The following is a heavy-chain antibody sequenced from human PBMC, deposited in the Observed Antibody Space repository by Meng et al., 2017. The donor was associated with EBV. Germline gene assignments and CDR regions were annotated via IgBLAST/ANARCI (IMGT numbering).Heavy chain of an antibody. CDR2: LIPMSGAP. D-gene: IGHD3-10*01. J-gene: IGHJ4*02. CDR3: ASESGRGFTPDY. V-gene: IGHV1-69*01. Sequence: GPVQPGGAGGKKPWPAVNVSCRTSGGSCRSDAVSWVQQAPGQGLELMGGLIPMSGAPHYAQKFQDRVTIIADESTSTHSMELNNLRFEDTAMYYCASESGRGFTPDYWGQGTLVTVSS. CDR1: GGSCRSDA.